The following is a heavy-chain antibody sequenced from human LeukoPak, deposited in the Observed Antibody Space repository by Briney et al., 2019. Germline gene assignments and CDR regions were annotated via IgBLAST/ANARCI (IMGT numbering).Heavy chain of an antibody. CDR2: IYNLGST. Sequence: PSETLSLTCTVSGGSISSNPYYWGWIRQPPGKGLEWIGSIYNLGSTYYNPSLKSRVTISVDTSKNQFSLRLTSVTAADTAIYYCATCVNTAVIFSFAYWGQGALVTVSS. D-gene: IGHD5-18*01. CDR1: GGSISSNPYY. V-gene: IGHV4-39*07. CDR3: ATCVNTAVIFSFAY. J-gene: IGHJ4*02.